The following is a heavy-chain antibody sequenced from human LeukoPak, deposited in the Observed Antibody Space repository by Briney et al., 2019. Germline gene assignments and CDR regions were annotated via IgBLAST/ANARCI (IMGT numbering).Heavy chain of an antibody. Sequence: ASVKVSCKASGGTFSSYAISWVRQAPGQGLEWMGRIIPILGIANYAQKFQGRVTITADKSTSTAYMELSSLRSEDTAVYYCARDLVTLYDSSGYYYHGMDVWGQGTTVTVSS. J-gene: IGHJ6*02. V-gene: IGHV1-69*04. D-gene: IGHD3-22*01. CDR3: ARDLVTLYDSSGYYYHGMDV. CDR2: IIPILGIA. CDR1: GGTFSSYA.